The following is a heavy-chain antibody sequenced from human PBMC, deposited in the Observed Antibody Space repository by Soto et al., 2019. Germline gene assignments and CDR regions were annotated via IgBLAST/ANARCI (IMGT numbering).Heavy chain of an antibody. J-gene: IGHJ4*02. D-gene: IGHD3-16*01. CDR2: TYGSGST. Sequence: QVQLQESGPGLVKPSETLSLTCTVSGGSMSSYYWSWIRQPPGKGLELIGNTYGSGSTNYNPSLKVRVTISIDPSKSQFALGLSSVAAADTAVYFCASLKMGGGGYWGQGTLVTVSS. CDR3: ASLKMGGGGY. CDR1: GGSMSSYY. V-gene: IGHV4-59*01.